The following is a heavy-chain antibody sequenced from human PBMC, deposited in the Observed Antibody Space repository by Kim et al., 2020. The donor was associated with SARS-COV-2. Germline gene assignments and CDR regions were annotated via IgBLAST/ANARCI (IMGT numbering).Heavy chain of an antibody. V-gene: IGHV3-66*01. CDR1: GFTVSNTY. J-gene: IGHJ4*02. CDR3: AREPSTYFDY. Sequence: GGSLRLSCVVSGFTVSNTYMSWVRQAPGKGLEWVSIIYGGGSKYYADSVKGRFTISRDDSKNTAYFQMNSLRAEDTAVYFCAREPSTYFDYWGQGTLGT. CDR2: IYGGGSK.